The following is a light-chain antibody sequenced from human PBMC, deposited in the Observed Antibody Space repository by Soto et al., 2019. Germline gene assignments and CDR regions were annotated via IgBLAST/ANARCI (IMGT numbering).Light chain of an antibody. CDR3: QQYDSSPSWP. V-gene: IGKV3-20*01. CDR2: GAS. J-gene: IGKJ1*01. Sequence: EIALTQSPGTLSLSPGERATLSCRASQSVSYLGWYQQKPGQAPRLLIYGASSRATGIPDRFSGSGSGTDFTLTISRLEPEDFAVYYCQQYDSSPSWPFGQGTKVDIK. CDR1: QSVSY.